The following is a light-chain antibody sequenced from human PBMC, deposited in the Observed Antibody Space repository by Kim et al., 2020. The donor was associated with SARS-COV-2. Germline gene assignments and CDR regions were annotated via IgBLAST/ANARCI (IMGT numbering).Light chain of an antibody. CDR1: KLGDKY. Sequence: YELTQPPSVSVSPGQTASITCSGDKLGDKYACWYQQKPGQSPVLVIYQDSKRPSGIPERFSGSNSGNTATLTISGTQAMDEADYYCQAWDSSTEGVVFGGGTQLTVL. CDR2: QDS. J-gene: IGLJ2*01. CDR3: QAWDSSTEGVV. V-gene: IGLV3-1*01.